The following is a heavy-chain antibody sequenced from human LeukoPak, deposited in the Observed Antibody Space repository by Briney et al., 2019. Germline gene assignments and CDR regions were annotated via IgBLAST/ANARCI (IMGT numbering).Heavy chain of an antibody. J-gene: IGHJ4*02. CDR3: AKAGSGRYYFDY. CDR2: ISWNSGSI. Sequence: GGSLRLSCAASGFTFDDYAMHWVRQAPGKGLEWVSGISWNSGSIGYADSVKGRFTISRDSAKNSLYLQMNSLRAEDMALYYCAKAGSGRYYFDYWGQGTLVTVSS. D-gene: IGHD6-19*01. V-gene: IGHV3-9*03. CDR1: GFTFDDYA.